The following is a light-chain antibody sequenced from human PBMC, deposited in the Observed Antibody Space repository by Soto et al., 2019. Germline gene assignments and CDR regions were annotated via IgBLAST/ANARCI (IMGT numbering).Light chain of an antibody. CDR3: QQYKSYPRT. CDR1: QSISSW. Sequence: DIQMTQSPSTLSASVGDRVTITWRASQSISSWLAWYQQKPGKAPKXMIYKASSLESGVPSRFSGSGSGTEFTLTISSLQPDDFATYYCQQYKSYPRTFGQGTKVDIK. CDR2: KAS. V-gene: IGKV1-5*03. J-gene: IGKJ1*01.